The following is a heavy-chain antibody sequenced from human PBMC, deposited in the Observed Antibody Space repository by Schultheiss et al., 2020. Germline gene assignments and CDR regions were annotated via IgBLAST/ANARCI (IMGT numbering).Heavy chain of an antibody. Sequence: SQTLSLTCTVSGGSISSYYWSWIRQPPGKGLEWIGYIYYSGSTYYNPSLKSRVTISVDTSKNQFSLKLRSVTAADTAVYYCARQGGYPYYFDYWGQGTLVNV. CDR3: ARQGGYPYYFDY. D-gene: IGHD5-12*01. J-gene: IGHJ4*02. CDR1: GGSISSYY. CDR2: IYYSGST. V-gene: IGHV4-59*04.